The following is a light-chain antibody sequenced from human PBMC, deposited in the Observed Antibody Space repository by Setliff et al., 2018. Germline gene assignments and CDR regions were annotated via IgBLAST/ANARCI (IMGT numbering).Light chain of an antibody. CDR2: DVT. J-gene: IGLJ1*01. Sequence: QSALTQPASVSGSPGQWITISCSGTSSDVGGYNYVSWYQQHPGKATKLMMYDVTNRPSGISNRFSGSKSGNTASLTISGLQAEDDADYYCSSYTTSGTYVFGTGTKGTV. CDR1: SSDVGGYNY. CDR3: SSYTTSGTYV. V-gene: IGLV2-14*03.